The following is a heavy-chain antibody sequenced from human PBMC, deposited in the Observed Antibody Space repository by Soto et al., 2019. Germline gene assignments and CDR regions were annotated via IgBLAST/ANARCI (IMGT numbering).Heavy chain of an antibody. J-gene: IGHJ4*02. CDR3: TRAENYYDSSGLSFDY. Sequence: EVPLVESGGGLVQPGGSLKLSCAASGFSFSGSAMHWVRQASGKGLEWVGRIRSKANSYATAYAASVKGRFTISRDDSKNTAYLQMNSLKTEDTAVYYCTRAENYYDSSGLSFDYWGQGTLVTVSS. D-gene: IGHD3-22*01. CDR2: IRSKANSYAT. CDR1: GFSFSGSA. V-gene: IGHV3-73*02.